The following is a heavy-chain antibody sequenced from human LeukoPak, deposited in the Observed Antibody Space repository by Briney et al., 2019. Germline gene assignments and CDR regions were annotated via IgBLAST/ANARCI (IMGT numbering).Heavy chain of an antibody. J-gene: IGHJ5*02. CDR2: INHSGST. CDR1: GGSFSGYY. D-gene: IGHD3-16*01. V-gene: IGHV4-34*01. CDR3: AREGGWFDP. Sequence: PSETLSLTCAVYGGSFSGYYWSWIRQPPGKGLEWIGEINHSGSTNYNPSLKSRVTISVDTSKNQFSLKRCSVTAADTAVYYCAREGGWFDPWGQGTLVTVSS.